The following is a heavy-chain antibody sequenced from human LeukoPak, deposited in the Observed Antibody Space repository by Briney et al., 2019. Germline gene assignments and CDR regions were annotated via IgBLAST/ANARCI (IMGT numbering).Heavy chain of an antibody. CDR3: AKDQIHSSGWYHYFDY. V-gene: IGHV3-23*01. J-gene: IGHJ4*02. D-gene: IGHD6-13*01. CDR1: GFTFSRYA. Sequence: GGSLRLSCAASGFTFSRYAMSWVRQAPGKGLEWVSVISASGGSTYYADSVKGRFTISRDNAKNTLHLQMNRLSAEHTAVYFCAKDQIHSSGWYHYFDYWGQGTLVTVSS. CDR2: ISASGGST.